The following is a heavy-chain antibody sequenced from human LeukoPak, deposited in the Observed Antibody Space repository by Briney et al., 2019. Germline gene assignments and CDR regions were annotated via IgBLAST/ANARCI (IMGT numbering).Heavy chain of an antibody. J-gene: IGHJ5*02. CDR3: ARDLRASDL. V-gene: IGHV3-74*01. CDR2: SSPDESVT. CDR1: GFTLSDYW. Sequence: AQSLTLSCAASGFTLSDYWMYWVRHAQGKGLGSVSRSSPDESVTTYADSVKGRFIISRDIAKNTFYLHMHSLRAEDAAVYYCARDLRASDLWGQGTLVTVSS.